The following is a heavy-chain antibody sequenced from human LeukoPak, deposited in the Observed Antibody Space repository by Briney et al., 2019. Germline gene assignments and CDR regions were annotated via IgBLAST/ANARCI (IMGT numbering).Heavy chain of an antibody. D-gene: IGHD5-12*01. CDR3: VRGGGSEVCDY. Sequence: PSETLSLTCAVSGDSMSSSNWWGWVRQPPGKGLEWIGEIYHTGNTNYSPSLKGRVTISADKSKNQFSLNVTSVTAADTAVYYCVRGGGSEVCDYWGQGTLVTVSS. J-gene: IGHJ4*02. V-gene: IGHV4-4*02. CDR2: IYHTGNT. CDR1: GDSMSSSNW.